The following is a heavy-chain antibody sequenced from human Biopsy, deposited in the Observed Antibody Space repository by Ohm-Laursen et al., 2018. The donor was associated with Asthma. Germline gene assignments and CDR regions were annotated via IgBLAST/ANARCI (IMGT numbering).Heavy chain of an antibody. CDR1: GYTFNSAG. Sequence: ASVSASCKTSGYTFNSAGITRVRQAPGQGFVWMGWFSVYNGNTKVAQKLQDRVTMITDTSTSTVYMELRSLRSGDTYVYFCARAVDYTHYYGIDVWGQGTTVTVS. D-gene: IGHD3-16*01. CDR2: FSVYNGNT. CDR3: ARAVDYTHYYGIDV. J-gene: IGHJ6*02. V-gene: IGHV1-18*01.